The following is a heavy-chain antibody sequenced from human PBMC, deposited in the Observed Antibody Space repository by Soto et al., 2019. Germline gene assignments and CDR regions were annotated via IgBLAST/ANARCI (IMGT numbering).Heavy chain of an antibody. CDR1: GFSFSNYW. V-gene: IGHV3-7*05. J-gene: IGHJ6*02. CDR2: IKQEGSEI. Sequence: PGGSLRLSCAASGFSFSNYWMSWVRQAPGKGLEWVANIKQEGSEIYYVDSVKGRFTISRDNAKNSLFLQMNSLRAEDTAVYYCARVRTVNYYGMDVWGQGTTVTVSS. CDR3: ARVRTVNYYGMDV.